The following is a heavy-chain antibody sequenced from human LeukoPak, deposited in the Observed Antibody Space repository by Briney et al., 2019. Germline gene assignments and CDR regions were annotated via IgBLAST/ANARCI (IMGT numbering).Heavy chain of an antibody. J-gene: IGHJ4*02. V-gene: IGHV3-15*01. Sequence: PGGSLRLSCTASGFTFGDYAMHWVRQAPGKGLEWVGRIKSKTDGGTTDYAAPVKGRFTISRDDSKNTLYLQMNSLKTEDTAVYYCTTDPLTFGGVIAHFDYWGQGTLVTVSS. D-gene: IGHD3-16*02. CDR2: IKSKTDGGTT. CDR3: TTDPLTFGGVIAHFDY. CDR1: GFTFGDYA.